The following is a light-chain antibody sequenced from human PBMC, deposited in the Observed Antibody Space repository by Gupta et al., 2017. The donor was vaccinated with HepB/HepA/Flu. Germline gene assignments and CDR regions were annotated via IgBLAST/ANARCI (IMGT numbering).Light chain of an antibody. CDR3: QAFDNSLRGTV. V-gene: IGLV1-40*01. Sequence: QSFLTQPPSVPGAPGPRVTISCTGSSSNIGAGNDVHWYQQFPGTAPKMLIYAYTKRPSGVPDRCSGAKSGTSASLAITGLQAEDEADYYCQAFDNSLRGTVFGTGTKVTVL. CDR1: SSNIGAGND. CDR2: AYT. J-gene: IGLJ1*01.